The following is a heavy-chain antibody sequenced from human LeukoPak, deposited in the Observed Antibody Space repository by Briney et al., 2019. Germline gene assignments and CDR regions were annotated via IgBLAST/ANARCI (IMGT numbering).Heavy chain of an antibody. D-gene: IGHD3-10*01. Sequence: SETLSLTCTVSGGSINNFYWYWVRQPPGKGLEWIGHIYYTGGTNYNPSLKSRVTISVDTSKNLFSLRLTYLTAADTAVYYCARVGDSGSSFDYWGQGIQVTVSS. J-gene: IGHJ4*02. CDR2: IYYTGGT. V-gene: IGHV4-59*01. CDR1: GGSINNFY. CDR3: ARVGDSGSSFDY.